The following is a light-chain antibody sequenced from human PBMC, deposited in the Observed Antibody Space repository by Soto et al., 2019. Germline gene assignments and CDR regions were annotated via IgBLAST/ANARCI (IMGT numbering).Light chain of an antibody. CDR3: TSFTSTSSLYV. V-gene: IGLV2-14*01. Sequence: QSALTQPASVSGSLGQSITISCTGTDSDIAGYNYISWYQQLPGKAPKLMIYQVTIRPSGISNRFSGSKSGNTASLTISGLQAEDEADYYCTSFTSTSSLYVFGTGTKLTVL. CDR1: DSDIAGYNY. CDR2: QVT. J-gene: IGLJ1*01.